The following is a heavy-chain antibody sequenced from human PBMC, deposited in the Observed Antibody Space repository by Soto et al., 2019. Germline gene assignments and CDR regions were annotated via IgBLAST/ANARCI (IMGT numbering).Heavy chain of an antibody. V-gene: IGHV3-21*02. CDR3: VRTADSSYAEVFDY. D-gene: IGHD1-26*01. J-gene: IGHJ4*02. Sequence: EVQLVESGGGLVKPGGSLRLSCAASGFTFSGHTMNWVRQAPGKGLEWVSSISSISTYIYYADSVRGRFTISRDNAKNLLYLQMNSLRAEDTAVYYCVRTADSSYAEVFDYWGQGTLVTVSS. CDR1: GFTFSGHT. CDR2: ISSISTYI.